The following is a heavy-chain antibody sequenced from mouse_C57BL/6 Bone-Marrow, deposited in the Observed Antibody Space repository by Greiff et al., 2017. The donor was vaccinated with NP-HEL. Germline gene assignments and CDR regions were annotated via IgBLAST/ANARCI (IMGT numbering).Heavy chain of an antibody. CDR3: ARIEDTHKDFEV. CDR1: GFSLSTFGMG. CDR2: ICWDDAK. Sequence: QVTLQVSGPGILQPSPTLSLSCSFSGFSLSTFGMGVGWLRQPSGNGLEWLAHICWDDAKYYNPALKSPPMTSKDTSKHHAFLTIAHVDTAYTHPYYCARIEDTHKDFEVWGSGATVTVSS. D-gene: IGHD6-1*01. V-gene: IGHV8-8*01. J-gene: IGHJ1*01.